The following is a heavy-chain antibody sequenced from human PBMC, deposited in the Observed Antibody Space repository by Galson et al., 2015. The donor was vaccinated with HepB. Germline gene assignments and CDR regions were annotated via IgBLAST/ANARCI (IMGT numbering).Heavy chain of an antibody. D-gene: IGHD2-2*01. CDR3: ANRYCTSTSCAFDP. J-gene: IGHJ5*02. Sequence: ETLSLTCTVSGDSISSSTYYWGWIRQPPGKGLEWIGSFYYSGNTYYNPSLKSRVTISLDRSKNHFSLKLTSVTAADTAVYYCANRYCTSTSCAFDPWGQGTLVTVSS. CDR2: FYYSGNT. V-gene: IGHV4-39*07. CDR1: GDSISSSTYY.